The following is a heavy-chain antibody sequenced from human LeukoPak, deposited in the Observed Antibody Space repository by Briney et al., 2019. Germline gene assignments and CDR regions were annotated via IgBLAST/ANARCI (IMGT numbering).Heavy chain of an antibody. CDR3: ARDITSTYLSYYYYYGMDV. CDR1: GGPISSYY. V-gene: IGHV4-4*07. CDR2: IYTSGST. Sequence: SETLSLTCTVSGGPISSYYWSWIRQPAGKGLEWIGRIYTSGSTNYNPSLKSRVTMSVDTSKNQFSLKLSSVTAADTAVYYCARDITSTYLSYYYYYGMDVWGQGTTVTVSS. J-gene: IGHJ6*02. D-gene: IGHD5/OR15-5a*01.